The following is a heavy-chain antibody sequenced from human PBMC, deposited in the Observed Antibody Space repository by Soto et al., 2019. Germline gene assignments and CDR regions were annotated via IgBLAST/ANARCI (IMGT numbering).Heavy chain of an antibody. CDR1: GFTFGSYW. CDR3: ARAGYCGPGCYYYFDY. V-gene: IGHV3-7*01. Sequence: EVQLVESGGGLVQPGGSLRLSCAVSGFTFGSYWMNWVRLIPGKGLEWVAYIKPDGSATYYVDSVKGRFTISRDKAKNSLYLHMNSLRVEDTSVYYCARAGYCGPGCYYYFDYWGQGTLVTVSS. CDR2: IKPDGSAT. J-gene: IGHJ4*02. D-gene: IGHD2-21*02.